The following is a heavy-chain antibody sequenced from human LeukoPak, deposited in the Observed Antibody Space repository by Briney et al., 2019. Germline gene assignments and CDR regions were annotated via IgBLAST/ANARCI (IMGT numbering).Heavy chain of an antibody. CDR3: ARGRMPLAGTSDWFDP. CDR2: IYYSGST. V-gene: IGHV4-59*01. J-gene: IGHJ5*02. D-gene: IGHD6-13*01. Sequence: SETLSLTCTVSGGSISSYYWSWIRQPPGKGLEWIGYIYYSGSTNYNPSLKSRVTISVDTSKNQFSLKLSSVTAADTAVYYCARGRMPLAGTSDWFDPWGQGTLVTVSS. CDR1: GGSISSYY.